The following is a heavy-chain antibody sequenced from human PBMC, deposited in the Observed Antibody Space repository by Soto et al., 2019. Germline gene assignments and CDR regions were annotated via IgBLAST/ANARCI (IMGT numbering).Heavy chain of an antibody. CDR3: AKQDDRGALEI. V-gene: IGHV5-51*01. D-gene: IGHD3-22*01. CDR1: GKAFTSFW. CDR2: IYPGDSDT. J-gene: IGHJ3*02. Sequence: GESLKISCKISGKAFTSFWVVWVRQMPGRGLEWMGNIYPGDSDTRYTPPFQGQVTISADKSTNTAYLQWHSLQASDTALYYCAKQDDRGALEIWGQGTKVTVS.